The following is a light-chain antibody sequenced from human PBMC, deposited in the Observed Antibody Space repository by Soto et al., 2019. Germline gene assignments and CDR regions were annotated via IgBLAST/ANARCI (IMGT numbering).Light chain of an antibody. J-gene: IGLJ2*01. Sequence: QLVLTQSPSASASLGASVKFTCTLSSGHSNYAIAWHQQQPEKGPRFLMKVNSDGSHSKGDGIPDRFSGSSSGAERYLTISSLQSEDEADYYCQTWSTGIQVFGGGTKLTVL. CDR1: SGHSNYA. V-gene: IGLV4-69*01. CDR3: QTWSTGIQV. CDR2: VNSDGSH.